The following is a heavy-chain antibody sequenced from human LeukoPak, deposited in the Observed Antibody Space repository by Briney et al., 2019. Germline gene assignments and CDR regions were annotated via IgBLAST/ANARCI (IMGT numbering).Heavy chain of an antibody. V-gene: IGHV3-48*01. CDR3: AVVGSWFGECDY. J-gene: IGHJ4*02. CDR1: GFTFSSYS. Sequence: PGGSLRLSCAASGFTFSSYSMNWVRQAPGKGLEWVSYISSSSSSTIYYADSVKGRFTISRDNAKDSLYLQMNSLRAEDTAVYYCAVVGSWFGECDYWGQGTLVTVSS. CDR2: ISSSSSSTI. D-gene: IGHD3-10*01.